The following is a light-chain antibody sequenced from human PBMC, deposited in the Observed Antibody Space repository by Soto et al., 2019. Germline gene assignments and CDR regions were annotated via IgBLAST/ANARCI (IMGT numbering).Light chain of an antibody. CDR1: QSVSSGY. Sequence: EIVLTQSPGTLSLSPGERATLSCRASQSVSSGYLAWYQQKPGQAPRLLIYGSSSRATGTPDRFSGSGSGTDFTLTVSRLEPEDFAVYYCQQYGTSPQTFGQGTRWIS. CDR3: QQYGTSPQT. J-gene: IGKJ1*01. CDR2: GSS. V-gene: IGKV3-20*01.